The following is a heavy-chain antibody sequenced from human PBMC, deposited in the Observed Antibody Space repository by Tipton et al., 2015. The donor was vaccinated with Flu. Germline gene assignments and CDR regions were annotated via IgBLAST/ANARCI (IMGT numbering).Heavy chain of an antibody. Sequence: SLRLSCEASGFMFSSYWLSWVRQAPGKGLEWVASIKQDGSEKFYVDSVKGRFTISRDKSKNALYLQMSSLRAEDTAVYYCARGPQVPVWPYYYGMDVWGQGTTVTVSS. V-gene: IGHV3-7*03. J-gene: IGHJ6*02. CDR3: ARGPQVPVWPYYYGMDV. D-gene: IGHD2-2*01. CDR1: GFMFSSYW. CDR2: IKQDGSEK.